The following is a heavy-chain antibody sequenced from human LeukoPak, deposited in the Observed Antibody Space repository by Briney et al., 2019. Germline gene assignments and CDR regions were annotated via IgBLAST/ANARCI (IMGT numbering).Heavy chain of an antibody. J-gene: IGHJ5*02. CDR3: ARDHSGAAWFDP. CDR2: IYYSGGT. Sequence: SQTLSLTCTVSGDSISSDGYYWSWIRQHPGKGLEWIGYIYYSGGTFHNPSLKRRVTMSVDTSKNQFSLKPSSVTAADTAVYYCARDHSGAAWFDPWGQGTLVTVSS. CDR1: GDSISSDGYY. D-gene: IGHD3-10*01. V-gene: IGHV4-31*03.